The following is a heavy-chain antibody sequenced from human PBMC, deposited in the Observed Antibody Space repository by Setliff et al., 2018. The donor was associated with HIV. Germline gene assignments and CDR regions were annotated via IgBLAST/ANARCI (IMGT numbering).Heavy chain of an antibody. CDR2: IYYSGST. J-gene: IGHJ5*02. D-gene: IGHD3-10*01. CDR1: GGSISSDNW. V-gene: IGHV4-4*02. Sequence: KSSETLSLTCAVSGGSISSDNWWTWVRQPPGKGLEWIGEIYYSGSTYYNPSLKSRVTISVDTSKNQFSLKLSSVTAADTAVYYCARHGLLWFGAGYNWFDPWGQGTLVTVSS. CDR3: ARHGLLWFGAGYNWFDP.